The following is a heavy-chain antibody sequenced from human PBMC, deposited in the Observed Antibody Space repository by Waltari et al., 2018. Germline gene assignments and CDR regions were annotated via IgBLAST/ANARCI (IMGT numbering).Heavy chain of an antibody. J-gene: IGHJ4*02. Sequence: QLQLQESGPGLVKPSETLSLTCTVSGGSISSSSHSWGWIRQPPGKGLEWIGSIYYSGSTYYNPSLKSRVTISVDTSKNQFYLKLSSVTAADTAVYYCARRGPYSSSAGYFDYWGQGTLVTVSS. CDR3: ARRGPYSSSAGYFDY. CDR1: GGSISSSSHS. CDR2: IYYSGST. D-gene: IGHD6-6*01. V-gene: IGHV4-39*01.